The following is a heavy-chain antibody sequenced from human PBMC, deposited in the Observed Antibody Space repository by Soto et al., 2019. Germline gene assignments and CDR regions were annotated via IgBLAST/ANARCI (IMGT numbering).Heavy chain of an antibody. CDR2: IYYSAST. Sequence: QLQLQESGPGLVKPSETLSLTCTVSGGSISSSSYYWGWIRQPPGKGLEWIGSIYYSASTYYNPSLKSRVTISVDTSKNQFSLKLSSVTAADTAVYYCARFSHGSGSPFDPWGQGTLVTVSS. CDR3: ARFSHGSGSPFDP. D-gene: IGHD3-10*01. CDR1: GGSISSSSYY. J-gene: IGHJ5*02. V-gene: IGHV4-39*01.